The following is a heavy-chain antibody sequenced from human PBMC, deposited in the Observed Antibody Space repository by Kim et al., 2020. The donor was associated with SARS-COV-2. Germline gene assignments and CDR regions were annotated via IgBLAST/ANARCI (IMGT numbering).Heavy chain of an antibody. Sequence: STYYTPSLKSRVTISVDTSKNQFSLKLSSVTAADTAVYYCARADGSKFDYWGQGTLVTVSS. CDR3: ARADGSKFDY. J-gene: IGHJ4*02. CDR2: ST. V-gene: IGHV4-39*01. D-gene: IGHD1-26*01.